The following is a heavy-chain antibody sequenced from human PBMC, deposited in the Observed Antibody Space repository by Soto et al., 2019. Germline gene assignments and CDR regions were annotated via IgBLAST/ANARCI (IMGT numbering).Heavy chain of an antibody. D-gene: IGHD5-18*01. V-gene: IGHV3-33*01. CDR2: IWYDGSNK. Sequence: QVQLVESGGGVVQPGRSLRLSCAASGFTFSSYGMHWVHQAPGKGLEWVAVIWYDGSNKYYADSVKGRFTISRDNSKNTLYLQMNSLRAEDTAVYYCARGNRYRYGYYYYGMDVWGQGTTVTVSS. CDR1: GFTFSSYG. CDR3: ARGNRYRYGYYYYGMDV. J-gene: IGHJ6*02.